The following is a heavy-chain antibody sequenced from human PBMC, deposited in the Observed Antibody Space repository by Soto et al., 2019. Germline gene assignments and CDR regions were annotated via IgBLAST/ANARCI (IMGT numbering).Heavy chain of an antibody. V-gene: IGHV1-18*04. J-gene: IGHJ6*02. CDR1: GYTFTSYG. CDR2: ISAYNGNT. CDR3: ARAPPLYSSSWYIYYYYGMDV. D-gene: IGHD6-13*01. Sequence: ASVKVSCKASGYTFTSYGISWVRQAPGQGLEWMGWISAYNGNTNYAQKLQGRVTMTTDTSTSTAYMELRSLRSDDTAVYSCARAPPLYSSSWYIYYYYGMDVWGQGTTVTVSS.